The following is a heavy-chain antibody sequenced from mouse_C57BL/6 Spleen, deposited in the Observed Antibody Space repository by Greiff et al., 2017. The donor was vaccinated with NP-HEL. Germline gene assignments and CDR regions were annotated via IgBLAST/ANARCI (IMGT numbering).Heavy chain of an antibody. V-gene: IGHV5-4*01. Sequence: EVHLVESGGGLVKPGGSLKLSCAASGFTFSSYAMSWVRQTPEKRLEWVATISDGGSYTYYPDNVKGRFTISRDNAKNNLYLQMSHLKSEDTAMYYCARDGRLYYGSSYWYFDVWGTGTTVTVSS. CDR2: ISDGGSYT. CDR3: ARDGRLYYGSSYWYFDV. CDR1: GFTFSSYA. J-gene: IGHJ1*03. D-gene: IGHD1-1*01.